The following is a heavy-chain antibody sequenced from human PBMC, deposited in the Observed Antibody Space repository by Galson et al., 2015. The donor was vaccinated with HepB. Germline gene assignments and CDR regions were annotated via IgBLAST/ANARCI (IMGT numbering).Heavy chain of an antibody. V-gene: IGHV3-15*07. CDR2: IKSKTDGGTT. D-gene: IGHD3-10*01. Sequence: SLRLSCAASGFTFTNAWMNWVRQAPGKGLEWVGRIKSKTDGGTTDYAAPVKGRFTISRDDSKNTLYLQMNSLKTEDTAVYYCTTDPWEYYGSGSLGSFDYWGQGTLVTVSS. CDR3: TTDPWEYYGSGSLGSFDY. CDR1: GFTFTNAW. J-gene: IGHJ4*02.